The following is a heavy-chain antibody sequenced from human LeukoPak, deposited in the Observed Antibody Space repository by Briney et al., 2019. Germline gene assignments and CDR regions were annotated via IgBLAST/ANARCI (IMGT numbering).Heavy chain of an antibody. J-gene: IGHJ4*02. CDR1: RFTFSHYS. V-gene: IGHV3-48*02. D-gene: IGHD5-12*01. CDR2: ISTRSGTK. Sequence: GGSLRLSCADSRFTFSHYSLNWVPQAPGKGLEWGSYISTRSGTKYYTDSVKGRFTISRDNAKNSLYLQMNSLRDEDTAVYYCARDRGGYEFFDYWGQGTLVTVSS. CDR3: ARDRGGYEFFDY.